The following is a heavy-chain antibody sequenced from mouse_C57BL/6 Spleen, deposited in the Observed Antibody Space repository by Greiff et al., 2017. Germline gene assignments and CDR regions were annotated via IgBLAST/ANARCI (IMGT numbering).Heavy chain of an antibody. CDR1: GFTFSSYA. J-gene: IGHJ2*01. CDR3: ARDNGNYYFDY. V-gene: IGHV5-4*01. Sequence: EVKLMESGGGLVKPGGSLKLSCAASGFTFSSYAMSWVRQTPEKRLEWVATISDGGSYTYYPDNVKGRFTISRDNAKNNLYLQMSHLKSEDTAMYYCARDNGNYYFDYWGQGTTRTVSS. D-gene: IGHD2-1*01. CDR2: ISDGGSYT.